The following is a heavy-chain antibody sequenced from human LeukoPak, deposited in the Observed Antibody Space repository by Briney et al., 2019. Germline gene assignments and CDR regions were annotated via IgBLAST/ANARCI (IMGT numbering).Heavy chain of an antibody. CDR1: GFTFSSYG. J-gene: IGHJ5*02. CDR3: AAENPGIAAAGGFDP. CDR2: IWYDGSNK. Sequence: GGSLRLSCAASGFTFSSYGMHWVRQAPGKGLEWVAVIWYDGSNKYYADSVKGRFTISRENSKNTLYLQMNSLRAEDTAVYYCAAENPGIAAAGGFDPWGQGTLVTVSS. D-gene: IGHD6-13*01. V-gene: IGHV3-33*01.